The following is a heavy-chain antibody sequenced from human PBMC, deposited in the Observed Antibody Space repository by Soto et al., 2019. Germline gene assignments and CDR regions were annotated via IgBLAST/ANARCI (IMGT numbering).Heavy chain of an antibody. CDR1: GFTVSSNY. CDR2: IYSGGTT. CDR3: ASSDTSRSYFDY. D-gene: IGHD3-22*01. J-gene: IGHJ4*02. V-gene: IGHV3-53*01. Sequence: EVQLVGSGGGLIQPGGSLRLSCAASGFTVSSNYMSWVRQAPGKGLEWVSVIYSGGTTYYADSVKGRFAILGDSSKNTLYLQMNSLRAEDTAVYYCASSDTSRSYFDYWGQGTLVTVSS.